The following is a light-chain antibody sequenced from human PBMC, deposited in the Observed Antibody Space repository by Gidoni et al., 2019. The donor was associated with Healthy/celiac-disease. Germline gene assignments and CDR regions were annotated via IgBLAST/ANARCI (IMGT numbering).Light chain of an antibody. V-gene: IGKV3-15*01. CDR1: QSISSN. Sequence: EIVMTQSPATLSVSPGERATLSCRASQSISSNLAWYQQKPGQAPRLLMYGASTRATGIPARFSGSGSGTEFTLTISSLQAEDFAVYYCQQYNNWPPDPFGPXTKVDIK. CDR2: GAS. J-gene: IGKJ3*01. CDR3: QQYNNWPPDP.